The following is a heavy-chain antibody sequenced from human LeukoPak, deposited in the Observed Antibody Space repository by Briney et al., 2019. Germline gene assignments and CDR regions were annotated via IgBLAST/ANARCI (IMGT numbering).Heavy chain of an antibody. CDR1: GFTFSSYW. D-gene: IGHD6-19*01. V-gene: IGHV3-7*01. CDR2: INQDGSEK. J-gene: IGHJ4*02. Sequence: GGSRRLSCAASGFTFSSYWMSWVRQAPGKGLEWVASINQDGSEKYYVDSVKGRFTISRDNAKNSLYLQINSLRAEDTAAYYCARDGPIAVAGSPIDYWGQGTLVTVSS. CDR3: ARDGPIAVAGSPIDY.